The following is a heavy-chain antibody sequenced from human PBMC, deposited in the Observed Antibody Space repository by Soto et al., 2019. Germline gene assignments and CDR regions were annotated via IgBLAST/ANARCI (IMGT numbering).Heavy chain of an antibody. V-gene: IGHV4-34*01. CDR1: GGSFSGYY. CDR3: VIHDGRTDIVVVPAANIGGGKWFDP. Sequence: PSETLSLTCAVYGGSFSGYYCSWIRQPPGKGLEWIGEINHSGSTNYNPSLKSRVTISVDTSKNQFSLKLSSVTAADTAVYYCVIHDGRTDIVVVPAANIGGGKWFDPWGQGTLVTVSS. D-gene: IGHD2-2*01. J-gene: IGHJ5*02. CDR2: INHSGST.